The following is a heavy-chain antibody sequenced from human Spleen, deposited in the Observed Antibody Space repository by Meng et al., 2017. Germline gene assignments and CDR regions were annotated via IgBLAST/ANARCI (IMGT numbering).Heavy chain of an antibody. CDR3: ARRGQDAFDI. Sequence: SETLSLTCSVYTGSFSGYYWSWIRQPPGKGLEWIGEINHSGSTSYNPSLKSRVTISVDTSKNQFSLKLTSVTAADTAVYYCARRGQDAFDIWGQGTMVTVSS. J-gene: IGHJ3*02. CDR2: INHSGST. V-gene: IGHV4-34*01. D-gene: IGHD3/OR15-3a*01. CDR1: TGSFSGYY.